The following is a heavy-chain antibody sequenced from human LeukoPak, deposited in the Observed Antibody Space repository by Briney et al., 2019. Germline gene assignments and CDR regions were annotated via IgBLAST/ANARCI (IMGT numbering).Heavy chain of an antibody. CDR2: INHSGST. Sequence: SETLSLTCAVYGGSLSGYYWSWIRQPPGKGLEWIGEINHSGSTNYNPSLKSRVTISVDTSKNQFSLKLSSVTAADTAVYYCARGRRSSSWYDWFDPWGQGTLVTVSS. J-gene: IGHJ5*02. CDR3: ARGRRSSSWYDWFDP. D-gene: IGHD6-13*01. V-gene: IGHV4-34*01. CDR1: GGSLSGYY.